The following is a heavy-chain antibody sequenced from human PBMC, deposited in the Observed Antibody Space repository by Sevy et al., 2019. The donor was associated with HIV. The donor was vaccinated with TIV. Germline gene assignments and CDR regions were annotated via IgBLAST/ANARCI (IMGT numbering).Heavy chain of an antibody. V-gene: IGHV1-2*02. J-gene: IGHJ3*01. CDR2: INPYNAGT. CDR1: GYTFTNYY. Sequence: ASVKVSCKASGYTFTNYYIHYIRQAPGQGLEWMGWINPYNAGTDYLQNFQGKVTMTRDTSISTVYMEVSRLRSDDTAVYYCARGPHSSSWTGPHEAFDFWGQGTMVTVSS. D-gene: IGHD6-13*01. CDR3: ARGPHSSSWTGPHEAFDF.